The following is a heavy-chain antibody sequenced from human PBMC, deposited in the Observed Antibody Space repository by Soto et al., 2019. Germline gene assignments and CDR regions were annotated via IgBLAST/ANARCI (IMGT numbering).Heavy chain of an antibody. CDR3: ARDGGRHSGGIDY. CDR1: GGTFSSYS. Sequence: QVQLVQSGAEVKKPGSSVKVSCKASGGTFSSYSIKWVRQAPGQGLEWMGEIIPIFGTAYYAQKFQGRVTITADEYPSTAYMELSSMRSEDTAVYYCARDGGRHSGGIDYRGQGTLVTVSS. CDR2: IIPIFGTA. V-gene: IGHV1-69*01. D-gene: IGHD1-26*01. J-gene: IGHJ4*02.